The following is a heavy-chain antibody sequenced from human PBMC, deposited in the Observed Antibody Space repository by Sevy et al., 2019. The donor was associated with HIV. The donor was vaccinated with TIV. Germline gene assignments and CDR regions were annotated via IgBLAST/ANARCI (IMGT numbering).Heavy chain of an antibody. CDR1: GFTFGDYT. Sequence: GGYLRLYCAASGFTFGDYTMHWVRQPPGKGLGWVSGISWNGGTVAYADSIKGRFTISRDDAKNSLFLQMNSLRVEDTAFYYCARGTTWTGIDDSWGQGTLVTVSS. J-gene: IGHJ4*02. CDR2: ISWNGGTV. CDR3: ARGTTWTGIDDS. D-gene: IGHD3-16*01. V-gene: IGHV3-9*01.